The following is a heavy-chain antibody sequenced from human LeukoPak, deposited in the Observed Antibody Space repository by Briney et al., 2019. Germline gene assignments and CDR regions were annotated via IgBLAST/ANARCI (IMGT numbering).Heavy chain of an antibody. Sequence: GGSLRLSCAASGFTFSSYAMSWVRQAPGKGLEWVSAISGSGGSTYYADSVKGRFTISRDNSKNTLYLQMNSLRAEDTAVYYCATLLRPLVAARLLPYFYCWGEGTLVAVSS. CDR3: ATLLRPLVAARLLPYFYC. CDR2: ISGSGGST. D-gene: IGHD6-6*01. V-gene: IGHV3-23*01. J-gene: IGHJ4*02. CDR1: GFTFSSYA.